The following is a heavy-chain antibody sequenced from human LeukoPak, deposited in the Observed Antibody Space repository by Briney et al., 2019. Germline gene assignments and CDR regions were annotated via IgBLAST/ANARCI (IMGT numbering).Heavy chain of an antibody. Sequence: SETLSLTCTVSGGSISSHYWSWIRQPPGKGLEWIGYIYYSGSTNYNPSLKSRATISVDTSKNQFSLKLSSVTAADTAVYYCARGPSSGWNDYWGQGTLVTVSS. CDR3: ARGPSSGWNDY. D-gene: IGHD6-19*01. J-gene: IGHJ4*02. V-gene: IGHV4-59*11. CDR2: IYYSGST. CDR1: GGSISSHY.